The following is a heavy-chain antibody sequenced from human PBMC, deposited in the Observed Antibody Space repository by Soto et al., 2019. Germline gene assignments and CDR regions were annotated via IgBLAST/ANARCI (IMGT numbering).Heavy chain of an antibody. J-gene: IGHJ6*02. CDR3: ATRKLERRLGVGSYYYYYYGMDV. CDR1: GYTLTELS. Sequence: ASVKVSCKVSGYTLTELSMHWVRQAPGKGLEWMGGFDPEDGETIYAQKFQGRVTMTEDTSTDTAYMELSSLRSEGTAVYYCATRKLERRLGVGSYYYYYYGMDVWGQGTTVTVSS. CDR2: FDPEDGET. V-gene: IGHV1-24*01. D-gene: IGHD1-1*01.